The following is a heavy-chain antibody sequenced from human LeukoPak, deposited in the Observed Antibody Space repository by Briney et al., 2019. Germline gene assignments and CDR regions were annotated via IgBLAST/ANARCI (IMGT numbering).Heavy chain of an antibody. CDR3: AKDYGAVAGPVDY. D-gene: IGHD6-19*01. CDR1: GFTFDDYA. CDR2: ISWNSGSI. V-gene: IGHV3-9*01. Sequence: GRSLRLSCAASGFTFDDYAMHWVRQAQGKGLEWVSGISWNSGSIGYADSVKGRFTISRDNAKNSLYLQMNSLRVEDTALYYCAKDYGAVAGPVDYWGQGTLVTVSS. J-gene: IGHJ4*02.